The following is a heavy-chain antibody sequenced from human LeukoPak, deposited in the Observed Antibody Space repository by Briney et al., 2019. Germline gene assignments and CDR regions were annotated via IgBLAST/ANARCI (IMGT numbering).Heavy chain of an antibody. CDR3: ARDHCSSTSCYINPADY. J-gene: IGHJ4*02. D-gene: IGHD2-2*02. Sequence: GGSLRLSCAASGFTFSSYSMNWVRQVPGKGLEWVSSISSSSSYIYYADSVKGRFTISRDNAKNSLYLQMNSLRAEDTAVYYCARDHCSSTSCYINPADYWGQGTLVTVSS. V-gene: IGHV3-21*01. CDR2: ISSSSSYI. CDR1: GFTFSSYS.